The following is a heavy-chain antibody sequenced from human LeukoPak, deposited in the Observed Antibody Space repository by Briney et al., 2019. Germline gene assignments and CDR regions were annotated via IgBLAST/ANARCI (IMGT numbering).Heavy chain of an antibody. CDR2: INGDGSST. Sequence: GGSLRLSCAASGLTFSGYWMHWVRQAPGKGLVWVSRINGDGSSTSYADSVKGRFTISRDNAKNTLYLQMNSLGAEDTAVYYCARARNCSSGTCCKDYWGQGTLVTVSS. CDR3: ARARNCSSGTCCKDY. J-gene: IGHJ4*02. V-gene: IGHV3-74*01. D-gene: IGHD2-15*01. CDR1: GLTFSGYW.